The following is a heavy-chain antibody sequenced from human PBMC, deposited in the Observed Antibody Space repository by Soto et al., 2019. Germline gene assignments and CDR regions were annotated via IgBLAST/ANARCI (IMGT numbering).Heavy chain of an antibody. J-gene: IGHJ6*02. D-gene: IGHD6-13*01. CDR2: INPSGGST. CDR1: RYPFSSYY. Sequence: QVQLVQSGAEVQKPGASVKVSCKASRYPFSSYYLHWVRQVPGQGLEWMGIINPSGGSTSYAQKFQGRVTMTRDTSTSTGYMELSSLRSEDTAVYYCARPPIAGAGTGGLDVWGQGTTVIVSS. V-gene: IGHV1-46*03. CDR3: ARPPIAGAGTGGLDV.